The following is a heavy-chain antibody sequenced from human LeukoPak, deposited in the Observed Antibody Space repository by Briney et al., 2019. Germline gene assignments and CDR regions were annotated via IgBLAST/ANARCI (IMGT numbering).Heavy chain of an antibody. CDR1: VFTFSSFA. V-gene: IGHV3-23*01. CDR2: ISGSGGNT. Sequence: GGSLRLSCAASVFTFSSFALNCVRQAPRKGLEWVSSISGSGGNTDYADSVKGRFTISRDNSKNTLYLQMNSLRAEDTAVYYCVNDPSDSYYFDYWGQGTLVTVSS. D-gene: IGHD2-21*02. CDR3: VNDPSDSYYFDY. J-gene: IGHJ4*02.